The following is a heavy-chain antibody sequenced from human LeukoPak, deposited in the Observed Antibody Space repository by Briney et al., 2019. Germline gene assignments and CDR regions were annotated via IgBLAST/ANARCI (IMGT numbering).Heavy chain of an antibody. D-gene: IGHD5-18*01. V-gene: IGHV3-30*03. CDR2: ISYDGSNK. CDR1: GFTFSSYG. Sequence: GGSLRLSCAASGFTFSSYGMHWVRQAPGKGLEWVAVISYDGSNKYYADSVKGRFTISRDNSKNTLNLQMNSLRSEDTAVYYCATDPVKTWIQLWLNTFEYWGQGALVTVPS. J-gene: IGHJ4*02. CDR3: ATDPVKTWIQLWLNTFEY.